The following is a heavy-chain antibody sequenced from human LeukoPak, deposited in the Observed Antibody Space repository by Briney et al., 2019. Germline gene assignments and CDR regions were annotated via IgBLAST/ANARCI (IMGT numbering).Heavy chain of an antibody. D-gene: IGHD1-26*01. CDR2: ISSSSSYI. V-gene: IGHV3-21*01. Sequence: GGSLRLSCAASGFTFSSYSMNWVRQAPGKGLEWVSSISSSSSYIYYADSVKGRFTISRDNAKNSLCLQMNSLRAEDTAVYYCARDIVGARPFDYWGQGTLVTVSS. J-gene: IGHJ4*02. CDR3: ARDIVGARPFDY. CDR1: GFTFSSYS.